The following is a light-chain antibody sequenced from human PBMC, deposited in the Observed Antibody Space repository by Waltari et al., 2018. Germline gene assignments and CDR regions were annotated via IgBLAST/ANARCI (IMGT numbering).Light chain of an antibody. J-gene: IGLJ3*02. CDR2: EIT. CDR1: NSDVGNYNL. V-gene: IGLV2-23*02. CDR3: CSYAGSTTSVM. Sequence: SALTQPASVSGSPGQSITISCTGINSDVGNYNLVSWYQHHPGKAPKVMIYEITKRPSGVSNRFSGSKSGNTASLTISGLQAEDEADYYCCSYAGSTTSVMFGGGTKLTVL.